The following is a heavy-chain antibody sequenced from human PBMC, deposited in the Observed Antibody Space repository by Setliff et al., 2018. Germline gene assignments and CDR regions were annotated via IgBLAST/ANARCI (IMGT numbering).Heavy chain of an antibody. J-gene: IGHJ6*03. Sequence: SVKVSCKASGGIFNSFSITWVRQAPGQGLEWTGRIIPLFETTNYVEKFQGRVTITADKSTSTAYMELSRLTSEDTAVYYCALEYSNSSPTVYYYMDVWGKGTTVTV. CDR3: ALEYSNSSPTVYYYMDV. CDR2: IIPLFETT. V-gene: IGHV1-69*06. D-gene: IGHD6-6*01. CDR1: GGIFNSFS.